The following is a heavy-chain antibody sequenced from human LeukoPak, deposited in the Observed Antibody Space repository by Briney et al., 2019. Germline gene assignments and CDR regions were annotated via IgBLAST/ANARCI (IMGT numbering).Heavy chain of an antibody. Sequence: SETLSLTCAVSGASMNTHYWSWIRQPPGKGLEWIGYMLDTVTTKDNPSLKSRSTLSADTSKNQFSLRLTSVTAADTAVYYCATIKRGNIFGYFDFWGQGIPVTVSS. J-gene: IGHJ4*02. CDR3: ATIKRGNIFGYFDF. CDR2: MLDTVTT. V-gene: IGHV4-59*11. D-gene: IGHD5-18*01. CDR1: GASMNTHY.